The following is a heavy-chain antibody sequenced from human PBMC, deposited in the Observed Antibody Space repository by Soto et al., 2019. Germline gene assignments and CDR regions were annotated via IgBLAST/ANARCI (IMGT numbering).Heavy chain of an antibody. V-gene: IGHV2-5*02. CDR2: IYWDDDK. D-gene: IGHD3-3*01. Sequence: QITLRESGPTVDKPTQTLTLTCTFSGFSLNTPGGGVGWIRQPPGKALEWVALIYWDDDKRYNPTLKRRLVITKDSSKNQVGLTMTNVDPVYTATYYCAHLVTAYDSGYFDFWGQGTLVPVSP. J-gene: IGHJ4*02. CDR3: AHLVTAYDSGYFDF. CDR1: GFSLNTPGGG.